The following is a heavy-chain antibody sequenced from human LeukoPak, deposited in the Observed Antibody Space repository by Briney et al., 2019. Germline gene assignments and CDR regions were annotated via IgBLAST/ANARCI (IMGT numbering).Heavy chain of an antibody. CDR1: GGSISTYF. D-gene: IGHD6-13*01. J-gene: IGHJ4*02. V-gene: IGHV4-59*01. CDR2: IYYSGST. CDR3: ARGEDSSSWYDY. Sequence: SETLSLTCTVSGGSISTYFWSWIRQPPGKGLEWIGYIYYSGSTNYNPSLKSRVTISVDTSKNQFSLKLSSVTAADTAVYYCARGEDSSSWYDYWGQGTLVTVSS.